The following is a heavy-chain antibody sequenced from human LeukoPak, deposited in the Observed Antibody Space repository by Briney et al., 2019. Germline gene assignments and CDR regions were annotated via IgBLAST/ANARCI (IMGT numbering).Heavy chain of an antibody. CDR3: GRGAYMPARPFDY. Sequence: GWVKDSCKASGYTFTGRYMHWVRQAAGQEGEWMGRIILDSGDTDYVQRFEGRAPMTRETSISTAYRELRRLRSEATAVYYWGRGAYMPARPFDYSGEGTPVSVFS. J-gene: IGHJ4*02. D-gene: IGHD6-6*01. CDR1: GYTFTGRY. CDR2: IILDSGDT. V-gene: IGHV1-2*02.